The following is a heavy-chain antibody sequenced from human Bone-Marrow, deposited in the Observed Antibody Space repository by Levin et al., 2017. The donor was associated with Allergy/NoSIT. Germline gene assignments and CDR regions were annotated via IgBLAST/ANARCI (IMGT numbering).Heavy chain of an antibody. Sequence: GESLKISCAVTGFNFGASTMHWLRQTPGKGLEWLAVISYDGSGQSYAASVKGRFTISRDNSKNTLFLQMNTVTSDDTAIYYCATVTVSGLFNSWGQGTLVTVSS. V-gene: IGHV3-30*04. J-gene: IGHJ4*02. CDR2: ISYDGSGQ. CDR3: ATVTVSGLFNS. CDR1: GFNFGAST. D-gene: IGHD2/OR15-2a*01.